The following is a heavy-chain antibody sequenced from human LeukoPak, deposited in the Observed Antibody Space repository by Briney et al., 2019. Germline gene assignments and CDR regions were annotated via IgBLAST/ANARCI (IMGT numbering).Heavy chain of an antibody. CDR2: ISGSGGST. V-gene: IGHV3-23*01. CDR1: GFTFSSYA. CDR3: AKDYSSSWPMYNWFDP. J-gene: IGHJ5*02. Sequence: PGGSLRLSCAASGFTFSSYAMSWVRQAPGKGLEWVSAISGSGGSTYYADSVKGRFTISRDNSKNTLYLQMNSLRAEDTAVYYCAKDYSSSWPMYNWFDPWGQGTLVTVSS. D-gene: IGHD6-13*01.